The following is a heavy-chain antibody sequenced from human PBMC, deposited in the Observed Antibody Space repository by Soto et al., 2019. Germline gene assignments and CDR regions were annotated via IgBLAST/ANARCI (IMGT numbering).Heavy chain of an antibody. CDR1: GYTFTGYY. V-gene: IGHV1-2*02. CDR2: INPNSGGT. D-gene: IGHD4-17*01. CDR3: AGGHYGDYAPNYYYYYGMDV. J-gene: IGHJ6*02. Sequence: ASVKVSCKASGYTFTGYYMHWVRQAPGQGLEWMGWINPNSGGTKYAQKCQGRVSMTRDTSISTAYMELSRLRSDDTAVYYCAGGHYGDYAPNYYYYYGMDVWGQGTTVTVSS.